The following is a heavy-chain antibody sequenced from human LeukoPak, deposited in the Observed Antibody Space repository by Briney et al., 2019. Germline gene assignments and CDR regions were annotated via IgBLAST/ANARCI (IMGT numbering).Heavy chain of an antibody. CDR3: ARAIRYDSNGYYFSPEEYFQH. CDR2: NYTSGSS. D-gene: IGHD3-22*01. J-gene: IGHJ1*01. V-gene: IGHV4-61*02. Sequence: SQTLSLTCTVPGGSIRSGSYYWSWIRQPPGKGLEWIGLNYTSGSSNYNPSLKSRVTISVDTSKNQFSLKLSSVTAADTAVYYCARAIRYDSNGYYFSPEEYFQHWGQGTLVTVSS. CDR1: GGSIRSGSYY.